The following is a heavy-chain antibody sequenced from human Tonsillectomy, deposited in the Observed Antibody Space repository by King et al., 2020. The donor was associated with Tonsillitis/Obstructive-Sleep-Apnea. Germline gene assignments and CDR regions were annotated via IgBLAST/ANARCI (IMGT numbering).Heavy chain of an antibody. J-gene: IGHJ4*02. D-gene: IGHD1-14*01. V-gene: IGHV3-64D*06. CDR2: ISSNGGST. CDR1: GFIFSNYV. CDR3: AFSGTTKGLF. Sequence: VQLVESGGGLVQPGGSLRLSCSASGFIFSNYVMYWVRQAPGKGLEYVSTISSNGGSTYYADSVKGRFSISRDNSKNTLFLQMSSLRVEETAVYYCAFSGTTKGLFWGQGTLVTVPP.